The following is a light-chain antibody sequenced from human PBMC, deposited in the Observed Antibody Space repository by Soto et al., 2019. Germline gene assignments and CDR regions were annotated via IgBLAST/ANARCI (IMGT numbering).Light chain of an antibody. CDR2: GAS. V-gene: IGKV1-6*01. Sequence: AIQMTQSPSSLSASVGDRVTITCRASLGIGNDLGWYQQKPGKAPKILIYGASSLQSGVPSRFSGSGSGTDFTLTISSLQPEDFATYYCLQDYDYPPTFGQGTKVEIK. CDR1: LGIGND. J-gene: IGKJ1*01. CDR3: LQDYDYPPT.